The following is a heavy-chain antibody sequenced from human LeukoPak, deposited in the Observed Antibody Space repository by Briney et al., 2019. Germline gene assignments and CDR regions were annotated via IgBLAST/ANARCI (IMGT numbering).Heavy chain of an antibody. CDR3: ATFIAAAGTGAFDI. CDR2: FDPEDGET. D-gene: IGHD6-13*01. V-gene: IGHV1-24*01. CDR1: GYTLTELS. Sequence: ASVKVSCKVSGYTLTELSMHWVRQAPGKGLEWMGGFDPEDGETIYAQKFQGRVTMTEDTSTDTAYMELSSLRSEDTAVYYCATFIAAAGTGAFDIWGQGIMVTVSS. J-gene: IGHJ3*02.